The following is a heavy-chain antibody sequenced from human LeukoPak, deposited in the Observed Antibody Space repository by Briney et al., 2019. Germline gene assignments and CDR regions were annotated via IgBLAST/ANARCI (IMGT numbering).Heavy chain of an antibody. CDR3: ARDSCSSTSCPVSYYGMGV. J-gene: IGHJ6*04. CDR1: GGSISSYY. CDR2: IYYSGST. V-gene: IGHV4-59*01. Sequence: SETLSLTCTVSGGSISSYYWSWIRQPPGKGLEWIGYIYYSGSTNYNPSLKSRVTISVDTSKNQFSLKLSSVTAADTAVYYCARDSCSSTSCPVSYYGMGVWGKGTTVTVSS. D-gene: IGHD2-2*01.